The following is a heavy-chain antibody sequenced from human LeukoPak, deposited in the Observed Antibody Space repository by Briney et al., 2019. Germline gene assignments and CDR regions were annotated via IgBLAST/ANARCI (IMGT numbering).Heavy chain of an antibody. CDR1: GYTLTELS. CDR3: ATAELRYFDWLLYH. D-gene: IGHD3-9*01. Sequence: ASVKVFCKVSGYTLTELSMLWVRQAPGKGLEWMGGFDPEDGETIYAQKFQCRVTMTEDTSTDTAYMELSSLRSEDTAVYYCATAELRYFDWLLYHWGQGTLVTVSS. CDR2: FDPEDGET. V-gene: IGHV1-24*01. J-gene: IGHJ4*02.